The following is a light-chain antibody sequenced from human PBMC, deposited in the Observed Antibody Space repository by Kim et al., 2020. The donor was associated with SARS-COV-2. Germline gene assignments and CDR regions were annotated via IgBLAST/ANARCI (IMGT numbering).Light chain of an antibody. Sequence: EIVLTQSPGTLSLSPGERANLSCRASQSVSSNYLAWYQQKPGQAPRLLIYGASNRATGIPDKFTGSGSGTDFTLTISRLEPEDFAVYHCQQYGGSPPYTFGQGTKLEI. J-gene: IGKJ2*01. V-gene: IGKV3-20*01. CDR3: QQYGGSPPYT. CDR2: GAS. CDR1: QSVSSNY.